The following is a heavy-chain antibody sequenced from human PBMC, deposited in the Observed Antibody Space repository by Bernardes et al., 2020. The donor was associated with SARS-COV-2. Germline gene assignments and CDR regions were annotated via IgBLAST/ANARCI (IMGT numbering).Heavy chain of an antibody. CDR2: IYPGDSDT. D-gene: IGHD1-20*01. CDR3: ARAPTGISNPYHFDY. J-gene: IGHJ4*02. V-gene: IGHV5-51*01. Sequence: GASLKISCKASGFSFASFTTYWIGWVRQMPGKGLEWMGIIYPGDSDTKYSPSFRGHVTISTDKSKNTAYLEWSSLQASDTAMYFCARAPTGISNPYHFDYWGQGTQVIVSS. CDR1: GFSFASFTTYW.